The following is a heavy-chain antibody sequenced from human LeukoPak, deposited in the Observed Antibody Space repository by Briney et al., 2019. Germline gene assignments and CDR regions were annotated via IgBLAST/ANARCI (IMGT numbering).Heavy chain of an antibody. D-gene: IGHD2-2*02. V-gene: IGHV3-23*01. CDR2: ISGSGGST. CDR3: AKDLYCSSTSCYNY. J-gene: IGHJ4*02. CDR1: GFTFSSYA. Sequence: PGGSLRLSCAASGFTFSSYAMSWVRQAPGRGLEWVSAISGSGGSTYYADSVKGRFTISRDNSKNTLYLQMNSLRAEDTAVYYCAKDLYCSSTSCYNYWGQGTLVTVSS.